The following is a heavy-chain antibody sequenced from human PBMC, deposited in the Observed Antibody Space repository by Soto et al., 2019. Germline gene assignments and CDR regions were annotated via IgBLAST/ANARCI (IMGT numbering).Heavy chain of an antibody. CDR1: GYTFTSYG. Sequence: QVQLVQSGAEVKKPGASVKVSCKASGYTFTSYGISWVRQAPGQGLEWMGWISAYNGNTNYAQKLQGRVTMTTDTTTSTAYMELRSLRSDDTAVYYCARYTGYCSGGSCYSPIYFDYWGQGTLVTVSS. D-gene: IGHD2-15*01. J-gene: IGHJ4*02. V-gene: IGHV1-18*01. CDR3: ARYTGYCSGGSCYSPIYFDY. CDR2: ISAYNGNT.